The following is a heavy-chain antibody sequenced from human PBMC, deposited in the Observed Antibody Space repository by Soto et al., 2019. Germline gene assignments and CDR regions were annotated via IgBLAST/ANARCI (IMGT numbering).Heavy chain of an antibody. Sequence: QVQLVESGGGVVQPGRSLRLSCAASGFTFSSFALHWVRQAPGKGLEWVALISYDGVNKNFADSVKGRFTISRDNSKSTLYLQMNGLRADDTAVYYCAKDFSYGSGSNSIKGVDYWGQGALVTVSS. CDR2: ISYDGVNK. CDR3: AKDFSYGSGSNSIKGVDY. CDR1: GFTFSSFA. D-gene: IGHD3-10*01. J-gene: IGHJ4*02. V-gene: IGHV3-30*04.